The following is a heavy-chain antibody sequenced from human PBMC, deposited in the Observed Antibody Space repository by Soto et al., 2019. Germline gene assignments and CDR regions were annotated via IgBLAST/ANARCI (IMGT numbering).Heavy chain of an antibody. Sequence: PSETLSLTCAVSGYSISSGYYWGWIRQPPGKGLEWIGTIYHSGSTYYNPSLKSRATISVDTSKNQFSLKVSSVTAADTAVYYCARGTYNFPYCDYWGQGTLVTVSS. CDR3: ARGTYNFPYCDY. J-gene: IGHJ4*02. CDR2: IYHSGST. CDR1: GYSISSGYY. V-gene: IGHV4-38-2*01. D-gene: IGHD1-20*01.